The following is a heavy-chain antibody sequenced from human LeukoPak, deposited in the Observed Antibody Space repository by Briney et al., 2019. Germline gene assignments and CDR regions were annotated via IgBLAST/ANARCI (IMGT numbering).Heavy chain of an antibody. CDR1: GGSFSGYS. Sequence: SETLSLTCAVYGGSFSGYSWSWIRQPPGKGLEWIGEINHSGSTNYNPSLKSRVTISVDTSKNQFSLKLSSVTAADTAVYYCARLWSEVYYYYYMDVWGKGTTVTVSS. CDR3: ARLWSEVYYYYYMDV. CDR2: INHSGST. J-gene: IGHJ6*03. V-gene: IGHV4-34*01. D-gene: IGHD3-10*02.